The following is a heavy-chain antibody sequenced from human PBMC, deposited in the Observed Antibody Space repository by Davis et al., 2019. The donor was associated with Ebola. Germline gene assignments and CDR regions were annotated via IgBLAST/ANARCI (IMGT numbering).Heavy chain of an antibody. CDR1: GFTFSSYG. Sequence: PGGSLRLSCAASGFTFSSYGMHWVRQAPGKGLAWVAVIWYDGSNKYYADSVKGRFTISRDNSKNTLYLQMNSLKTEDTAVYYCTSDTAMVDYWGQGTLVTVSS. CDR2: IWYDGSNK. D-gene: IGHD5-18*01. CDR3: TSDTAMVDY. V-gene: IGHV3-33*08. J-gene: IGHJ4*02.